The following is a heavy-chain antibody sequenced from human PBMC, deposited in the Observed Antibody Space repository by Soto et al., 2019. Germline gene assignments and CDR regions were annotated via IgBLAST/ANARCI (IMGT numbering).Heavy chain of an antibody. CDR2: INAGNGNT. V-gene: IGHV1-3*01. J-gene: IGHJ6*02. CDR1: GYTFTNYA. CDR3: ARDSGGMDV. Sequence: ASVEVSCKAFGYTFTNYAIHWVRQAPGQRLEWMGWINAGNGNTKYSQKFQGRVTITRDTSASTAYMELSSLRSEDTAVYYCARDSGGMDVWGQGTTVTVSS.